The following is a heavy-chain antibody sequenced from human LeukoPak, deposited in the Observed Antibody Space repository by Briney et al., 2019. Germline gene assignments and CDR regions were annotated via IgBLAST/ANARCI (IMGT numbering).Heavy chain of an antibody. CDR3: ARSLRNAFDI. CDR2: INWNSGST. V-gene: IGHV3-9*01. CDR1: GFTFDDYA. J-gene: IGHJ3*02. Sequence: GRSLRLSCAASGFTFDDYAMHWVRQAPGKGLEWVSGINWNSGSTGYADSVKGRFTISRDNARNSLYLQMNSLRAEDTAVYYCARSLRNAFDIWGQGTMVTVSS. D-gene: IGHD3-3*01.